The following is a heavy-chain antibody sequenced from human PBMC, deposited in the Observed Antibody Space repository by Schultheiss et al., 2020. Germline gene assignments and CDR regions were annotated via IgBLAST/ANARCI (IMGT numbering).Heavy chain of an antibody. J-gene: IGHJ6*03. CDR3: ARGMITFGGVIAAPYYYYMDV. V-gene: IGHV4-39*01. D-gene: IGHD3-16*02. CDR2: IYYSGST. Sequence: SETLSLTCTVSGGSISSGGYYWGWIRQPPGKGLEWIGSIYYSGSTYYNPSLKSRVTISVDTSKNQFSLKLSSVTAADTAVYYCARGMITFGGVIAAPYYYYMDVWGKGTTVTVSS. CDR1: GGSISSGGYY.